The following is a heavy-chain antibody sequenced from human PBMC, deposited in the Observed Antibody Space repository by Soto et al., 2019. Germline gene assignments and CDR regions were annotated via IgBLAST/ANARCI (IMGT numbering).Heavy chain of an antibody. D-gene: IGHD4-17*01. CDR3: ARAAGSYGDYPKWFDP. CDR2: IYYSGST. Sequence: SETLSLTCTVSGGSISSGGYYWSWIRQHPGKGLEWIGYIYYSGSTYYNPSLKSRVTISVDTSKNQFSLKLSSVTAADTAVYYCARAAGSYGDYPKWFDPWGQGTLVTSPQ. CDR1: GGSISSGGYY. V-gene: IGHV4-31*03. J-gene: IGHJ5*02.